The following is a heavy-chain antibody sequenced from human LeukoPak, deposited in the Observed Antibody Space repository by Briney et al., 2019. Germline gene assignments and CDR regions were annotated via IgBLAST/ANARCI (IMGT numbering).Heavy chain of an antibody. D-gene: IGHD4-23*01. CDR1: GFNFGYYA. V-gene: IGHV3-30*02. J-gene: IGHJ4*02. CDR2: IRYDGGDT. Sequence: TGGSLRLSCAASGFNFGYYAMHWVRQAPGNGLDWVAFIRYDGGDTYYADSVRGRFTVSRDNSKNTLYLQMNSLTAEDTALYYCAKEGGGRTFDYWGQGTLVTVSS. CDR3: AKEGGGRTFDY.